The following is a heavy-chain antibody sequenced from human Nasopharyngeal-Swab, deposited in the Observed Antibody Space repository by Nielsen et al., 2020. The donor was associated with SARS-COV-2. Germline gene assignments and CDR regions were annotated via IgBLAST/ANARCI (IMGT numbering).Heavy chain of an antibody. CDR3: ARLDSSSSGGFDY. D-gene: IGHD6-6*01. J-gene: IGHJ4*02. CDR2: INHSGST. Sequence: SETLSLTCAVYGGSFSGYYWSWIRQPPGKGLEWIGEINHSGSTNYNPSLKSRVTISVDTSKNQFSLKLSSVTAADTAVYYCARLDSSSSGGFDYWGQGTLFTVSS. CDR1: GGSFSGYY. V-gene: IGHV4-34*01.